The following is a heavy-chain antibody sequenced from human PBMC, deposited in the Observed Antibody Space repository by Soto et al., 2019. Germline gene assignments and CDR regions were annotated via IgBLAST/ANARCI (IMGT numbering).Heavy chain of an antibody. J-gene: IGHJ6*02. CDR2: IIPIFGTA. V-gene: IGHV1-69*13. Sequence: ASVKVSCKASGGTFSSYAISWVRQAPGQGLEWMGGIIPIFGTANYAQKFQGRVTITADESTSTAYMELSSLRSEDTAVYYCASGGTPRGLVVVAADYYYYGMDVWGQGTTVTVSS. D-gene: IGHD2-15*01. CDR3: ASGGTPRGLVVVAADYYYYGMDV. CDR1: GGTFSSYA.